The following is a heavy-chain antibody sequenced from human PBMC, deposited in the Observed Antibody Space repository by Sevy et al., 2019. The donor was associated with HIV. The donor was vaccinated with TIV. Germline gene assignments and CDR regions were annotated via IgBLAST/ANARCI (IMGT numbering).Heavy chain of an antibody. V-gene: IGHV3-30-3*01. CDR1: GFTFSSYA. D-gene: IGHD1-20*01. CDR3: ARDLTRIFDY. CDR2: ISYDGSNK. J-gene: IGHJ4*02. Sequence: GGSLRLSCAASGFTFSSYAMHWVRQAPGKGLEWVAVISYDGSNKYDADSVKVRFTISRDNSNNTLYLQMNRLRAEDKAVYYCARDLTRIFDYWGPGTLVTVSS.